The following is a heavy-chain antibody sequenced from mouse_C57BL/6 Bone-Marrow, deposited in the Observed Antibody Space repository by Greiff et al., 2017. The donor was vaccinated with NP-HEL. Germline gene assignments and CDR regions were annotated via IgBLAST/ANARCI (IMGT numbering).Heavy chain of an antibody. CDR1: GYTFTSYD. Sequence: QVQLKQSGPELVKPGASVKLSCKASGYTFTSYDINWVKQRPGQGLGWIGWIYPRDGGSKYNEQVKGKATLTVDTSSSTAYRELHSLTSEDSSVYFCANGNYGVYWGQGTLVTVSA. V-gene: IGHV1-85*01. D-gene: IGHD2-1*01. CDR3: ANGNYGVY. J-gene: IGHJ3*01. CDR2: IYPRDGGS.